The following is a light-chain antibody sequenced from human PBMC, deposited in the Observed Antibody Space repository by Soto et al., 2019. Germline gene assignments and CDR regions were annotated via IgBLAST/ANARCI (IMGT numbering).Light chain of an antibody. V-gene: IGKV1-16*01. J-gene: IGKJ1*01. Sequence: DIQMTQSPSSLSASVGDRVTITCRASQYISDFLNWYQQKPGKAPVILIYAASTLQSGVPSRFTGSRSETEFTLTISSLQPDDFATYYCQHYNSYSEAFGQGTKVDIK. CDR1: QYISDF. CDR3: QHYNSYSEA. CDR2: AAS.